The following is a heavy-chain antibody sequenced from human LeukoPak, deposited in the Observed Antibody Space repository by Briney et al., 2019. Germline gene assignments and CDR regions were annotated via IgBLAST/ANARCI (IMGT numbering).Heavy chain of an antibody. CDR2: ISHSGST. CDR1: GGSFSGYY. J-gene: IGHJ4*02. V-gene: IGHV4-34*01. Sequence: SETLSLTCAVYGGSFSGYYWSWIRQPPGKGLEWIGEISHSGSTTYNPSLRSRVTISGDTSKKQFSLKLSSVTAADTAVYYCVTYYYGSSAPKRNYWGQGILVTVSS. CDR3: VTYYYGSSAPKRNY. D-gene: IGHD3-22*01.